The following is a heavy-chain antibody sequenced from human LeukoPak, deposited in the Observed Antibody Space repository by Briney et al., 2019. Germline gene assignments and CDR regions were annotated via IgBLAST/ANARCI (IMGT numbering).Heavy chain of an antibody. CDR1: GFTVSSNY. J-gene: IGHJ4*02. Sequence: GGSLRLSCAASGFTVSSNYMSWVRQAPGKGLEWVSVIYSGGSTYCADSVKGRFTISRDNSKNTLYLQMNSLRAEDTAVYYCASIAVAGQGGYWGQGTLVTVSS. CDR3: ASIAVAGQGGY. CDR2: IYSGGST. D-gene: IGHD6-19*01. V-gene: IGHV3-66*01.